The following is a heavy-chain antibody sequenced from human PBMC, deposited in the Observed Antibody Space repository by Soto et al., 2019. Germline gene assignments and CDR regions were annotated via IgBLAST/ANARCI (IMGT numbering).Heavy chain of an antibody. CDR3: AIVIPRRLLRFLEWPLDAFDI. D-gene: IGHD3-3*01. Sequence: SETLSLTCTVSGGSISSGGYYWSWIRQHPGKGLEWIGYIYYSGSTYYNPSLKSRVTISVDTSKNQFSLKLSSVTAADTAVYYCAIVIPRRLLRFLEWPLDAFDIWGQGTMVTVSS. V-gene: IGHV4-31*03. CDR1: GGSISSGGYY. CDR2: IYYSGST. J-gene: IGHJ3*02.